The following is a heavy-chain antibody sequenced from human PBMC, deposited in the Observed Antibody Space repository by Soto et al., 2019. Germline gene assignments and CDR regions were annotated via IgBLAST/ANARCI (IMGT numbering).Heavy chain of an antibody. V-gene: IGHV4-30-4*01. CDR2: IYYTGST. D-gene: IGHD1-26*01. CDR3: ARDHISGRTYHDMDL. Sequence: PSETLSLTCTVSGGSISSGDYYWSWIRQAPGKGLEWIGYIYYTGSTYYNPSLKSRVTISVDTSKNQFSLKLSSVTAADTAVYYCARDHISGRTYHDMDLWGQGTTVTVSS. CDR1: GGSISSGDYY. J-gene: IGHJ6*02.